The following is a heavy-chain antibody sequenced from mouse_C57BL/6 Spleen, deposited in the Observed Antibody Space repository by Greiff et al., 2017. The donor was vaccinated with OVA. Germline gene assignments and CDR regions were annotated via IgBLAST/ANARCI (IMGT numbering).Heavy chain of an antibody. D-gene: IGHD4-1*01. CDR3: ARSGTDY. Sequence: QVQLQQPGAELVLPGASVTLSCKASGYTFPRYWMPWVKPRPGPGLAWIGEIDPSDSYTNYNQKFKGKSTLTVDKSSSTAYMQLSSLTSEDSAVYYCARSGTDYWGQGTTLTVSS. J-gene: IGHJ2*01. CDR1: GYTFPRYW. V-gene: IGHV1-69*01. CDR2: IDPSDSYT.